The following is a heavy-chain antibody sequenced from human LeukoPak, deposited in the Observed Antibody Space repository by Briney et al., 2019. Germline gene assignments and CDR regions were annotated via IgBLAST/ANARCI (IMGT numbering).Heavy chain of an antibody. J-gene: IGHJ4*02. V-gene: IGHV3-7*01. D-gene: IGHD6-13*01. Sequence: GGFLRLSCAGSGFTFSDYYMDWVRQAPGKGLEWLANIKPDGSVQNYVDSVKGRFTISRDNAKTSVFLLMNSLRAEDTAVYYCARPAAGTPGTAYWGQGTLVTVSS. CDR1: GFTFSDYY. CDR3: ARPAAGTPGTAY. CDR2: IKPDGSVQ.